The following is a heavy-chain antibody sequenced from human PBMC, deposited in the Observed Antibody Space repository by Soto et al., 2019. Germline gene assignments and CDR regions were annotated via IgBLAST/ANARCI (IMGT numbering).Heavy chain of an antibody. CDR3: ARLDSRGFFDS. CDR2: IIPIIGII. V-gene: IGHV1-69*02. J-gene: IGHJ4*02. Sequence: SVKVSCKASGGTFSTYTITWVRQAPGQGLEWMGRIIPIIGIINYAQKFQGRVTITADKFTGTAYMELTRLRSDDTAVYYCARLDSRGFFDSWGQGTLVTVSS. D-gene: IGHD3-22*01. CDR1: GGTFSTYT.